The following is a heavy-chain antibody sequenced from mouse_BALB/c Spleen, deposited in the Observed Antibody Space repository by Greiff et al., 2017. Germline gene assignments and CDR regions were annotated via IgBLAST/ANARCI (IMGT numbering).Heavy chain of an antibody. CDR1: GYTFTDYA. CDR3: ARNYGNYLYYAMDY. J-gene: IGHJ4*01. CDR2: ISTYYGDA. V-gene: IGHV1S137*01. Sequence: VQLQQSGAELVRPGVSVKISCKGSGYTFTDYAMHWVKQSHAKSLEWIGVISTYYGDASYNQKFKGKATMTVDKSSSTAYMELARLTSEDSAIYYCARNYGNYLYYAMDYWGQGTSVTVSS. D-gene: IGHD2-1*01.